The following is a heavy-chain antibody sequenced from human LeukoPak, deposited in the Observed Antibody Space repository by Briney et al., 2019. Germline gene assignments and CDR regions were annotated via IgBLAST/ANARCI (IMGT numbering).Heavy chain of an antibody. CDR1: GGSISSYY. V-gene: IGHV4-59*01. CDR3: ARAGNGDYGGAFDI. CDR2: IYYSGST. D-gene: IGHD4-17*01. J-gene: IGHJ3*02. Sequence: KPSETLSLTCTVSGGSISSYYWSWIRQPPGKGLEWIGYIYYSGSTNYNPSLKSRVTISVDTSKNQFSLKLSSVTAADTAVYYCARAGNGDYGGAFDIWGQGTMVTVSS.